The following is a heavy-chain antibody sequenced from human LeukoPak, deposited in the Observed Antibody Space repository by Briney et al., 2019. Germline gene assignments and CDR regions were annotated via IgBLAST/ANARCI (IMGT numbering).Heavy chain of an antibody. CDR1: GGTFSSYA. Sequence: GSSVKVSCKASGGTFSSYAISWVRQAPGQGLEWMGGIIPIFGTTNYAQKFQGRVTITADESTSTAYMELSSLRSEDTAMYYCARVALWFGAATRDYYYGMDVWGQGTTVTVSS. V-gene: IGHV1-69*01. D-gene: IGHD3-10*01. J-gene: IGHJ6*02. CDR2: IIPIFGTT. CDR3: ARVALWFGAATRDYYYGMDV.